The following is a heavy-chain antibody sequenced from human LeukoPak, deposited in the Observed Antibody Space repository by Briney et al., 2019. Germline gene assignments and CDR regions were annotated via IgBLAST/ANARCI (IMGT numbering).Heavy chain of an antibody. J-gene: IGHJ4*02. CDR2: ISGSGGST. D-gene: IGHD3-22*01. CDR3: AKGHGYYDSSGYYYFDY. V-gene: IGHV3-23*01. CDR1: GFTFSSYA. Sequence: PGGSLRLSCAASGFTFSSYAMSWVRQAPGKGLEWVSAISGSGGSTYYADSVKGRFTISRDNSKNTLYLQMNSLRAEDTAVYYCAKGHGYYDSSGYYYFDYWGQGTLVTVSS.